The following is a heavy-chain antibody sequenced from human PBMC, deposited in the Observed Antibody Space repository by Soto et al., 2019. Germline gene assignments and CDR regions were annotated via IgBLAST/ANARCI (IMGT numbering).Heavy chain of an antibody. Sequence: SGPAVVNPTQTLTLTCTISGFSLSTGGVGVGWIRQPPGKALEWLALIYWDDDKRYSPSLRSRLTITKDTSKNQVVLTMTNIDPVDTATYYCAHSRCGGDCLQSYSSHYYYGMDVWGQGT. CDR2: IYWDDDK. CDR1: GFSLSTGGVG. J-gene: IGHJ6*02. V-gene: IGHV2-5*02. CDR3: AHSRCGGDCLQSYSSHYYYGMDV. D-gene: IGHD2-21*02.